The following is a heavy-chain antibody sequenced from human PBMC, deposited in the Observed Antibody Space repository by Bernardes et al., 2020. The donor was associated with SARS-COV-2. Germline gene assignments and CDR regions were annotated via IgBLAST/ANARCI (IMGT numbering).Heavy chain of an antibody. Sequence: ASVKVSCKASGYTFTNYDISWVRQAPGQGLAWMGWISVYNGNIKYAQKFQGRVTMTTDTSTSTAYMELRSLRSDDTAVYYCARGHGDYFDYWGQGTLVIVSS. CDR3: ARGHGDYFDY. D-gene: IGHD4-17*01. CDR1: GYTFTNYD. V-gene: IGHV1-18*01. CDR2: ISVYNGNI. J-gene: IGHJ4*02.